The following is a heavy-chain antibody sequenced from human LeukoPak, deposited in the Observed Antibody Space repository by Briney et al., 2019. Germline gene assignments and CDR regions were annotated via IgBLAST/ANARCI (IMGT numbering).Heavy chain of an antibody. CDR1: GFTFSSYS. CDR3: ASSYSSGWYRATNDY. CDR2: ISSSSSYI. Sequence: GGSLRLSCAASGFTFSSYSMNWVRQAPGKGLEWVSSISSSSSYIYYADSVKGRFTISRDNAKNPLYLQMNSLRAEDTAVYYCASSYSSGWYRATNDYWGQGTLVTVSS. J-gene: IGHJ4*02. V-gene: IGHV3-21*01. D-gene: IGHD6-19*01.